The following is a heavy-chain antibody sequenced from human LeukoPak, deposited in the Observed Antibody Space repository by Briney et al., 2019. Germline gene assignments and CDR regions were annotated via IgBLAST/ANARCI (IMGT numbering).Heavy chain of an antibody. CDR2: IHYSGST. CDR3: ARLVKQYYYDSSGSWFDP. J-gene: IGHJ5*02. Sequence: SETLSLTCTVSGGSISSSSYYWGWIRQPPGKGLEWIGSIHYSGSTYYNPSLKSRVTISVDTSKNQFSLKLSSVTAADTAVYYCARLVKQYYYDSSGSWFDPWGQGTLVTVSS. V-gene: IGHV4-39*01. CDR1: GGSISSSSYY. D-gene: IGHD3-22*01.